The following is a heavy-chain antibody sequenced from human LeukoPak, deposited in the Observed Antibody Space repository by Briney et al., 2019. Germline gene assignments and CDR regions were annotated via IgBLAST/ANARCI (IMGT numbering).Heavy chain of an antibody. V-gene: IGHV5-10-1*01. J-gene: IGHJ4*02. D-gene: IGHD6-19*01. CDR2: IDPSDSYT. CDR1: GYSFTSYW. CDR3: ARIPYSSGWYYFDY. Sequence: GESLKISCKGSGYSFTSYWISWVRQLPGKGREWMGRIDPSDSYTNYSPSFQGHVTISADKSINTAYLQWSSLKASDTAMYYCARIPYSSGWYYFDYWGQGTLVTVSS.